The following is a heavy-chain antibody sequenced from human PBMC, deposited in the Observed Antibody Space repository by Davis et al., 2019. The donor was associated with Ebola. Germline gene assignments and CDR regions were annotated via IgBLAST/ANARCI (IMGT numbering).Heavy chain of an antibody. J-gene: IGHJ6*02. CDR2: ISGSGATT. Sequence: GESLKISCAASGFTFSSYSMNWVRQAPGKGLEWVSGISGSGATTYYADSVKGRFTISRDNSKNTLYLQMNSLRAEDTAVYYCATYSNYYYYGMDVWGQGTTVTVSS. CDR3: ATYSNYYYYGMDV. CDR1: GFTFSSYS. V-gene: IGHV3-23*01. D-gene: IGHD4-11*01.